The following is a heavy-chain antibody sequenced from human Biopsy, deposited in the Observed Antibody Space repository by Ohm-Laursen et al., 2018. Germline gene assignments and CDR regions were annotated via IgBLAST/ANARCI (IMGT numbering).Heavy chain of an antibody. J-gene: IGHJ4*02. CDR1: GGDINNYY. CDR2: IYPGGST. D-gene: IGHD2-15*01. Sequence: TLSLTCTVSGGDINNYYWSWIRQPAGKGLEWIGRIYPGGSTNYNPSLKSRVTMSVDTSKKQLSLRLRSVTAEDTAVYYCARAYPPPGRRLVVVAGDFDCWGQGTRVTVSS. CDR3: ARAYPPPGRRLVVVAGDFDC. V-gene: IGHV4-4*07.